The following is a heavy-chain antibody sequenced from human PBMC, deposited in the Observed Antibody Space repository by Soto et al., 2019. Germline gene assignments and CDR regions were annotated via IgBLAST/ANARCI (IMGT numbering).Heavy chain of an antibody. J-gene: IGHJ6*02. D-gene: IGHD6-6*01. CDR3: ARLNRELVSIYYYYYGMDV. CDR1: GGTFSSYA. V-gene: IGHV1-69*13. CDR2: IIPIFGTA. Sequence: SVKVSCKASGGTFSSYAISWVRQAPGQGLEWMGGIIPIFGTANYAQKFQGRVTITADESTSTAYMELSSLRSEDTAVYYCARLNRELVSIYYYYYGMDVWGQGTTVTISS.